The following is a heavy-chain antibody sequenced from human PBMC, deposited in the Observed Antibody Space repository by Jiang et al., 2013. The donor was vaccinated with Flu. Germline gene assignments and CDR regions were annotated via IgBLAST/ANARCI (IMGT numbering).Heavy chain of an antibody. V-gene: IGHV3-21*01. Sequence: VQLVESGGGLVKPGGSLRLSCAASGFTFSSYSMNWVRQAPGKGLEWVSSISSSSSYIYYADSVKGRFTISRDNAKNSLYLQMNSLRAEDTAVYYCARGGHGRHCSSTSCRSQYYFDYWGQGTLVTVSS. D-gene: IGHD2-2*01. CDR2: ISSSSSYI. CDR3: ARGGHGRHCSSTSCRSQYYFDY. J-gene: IGHJ4*02. CDR1: GFTFSSYS.